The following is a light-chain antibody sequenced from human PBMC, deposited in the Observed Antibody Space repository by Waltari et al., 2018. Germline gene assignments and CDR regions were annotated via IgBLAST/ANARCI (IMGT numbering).Light chain of an antibody. V-gene: IGLV3-21*04. CDR2: YDS. Sequence: YVVTQPPSVSVAPGKTARLTCEGENIETKSVNWYQQKAGQAPLLVIVYDSDRPSGIPERFSGSNSGSTATLTINWVEPGDEADYHCQVWDDTNNSGVFGGGTKLTVL. CDR3: QVWDDTNNSGV. J-gene: IGLJ3*02. CDR1: NIETKS.